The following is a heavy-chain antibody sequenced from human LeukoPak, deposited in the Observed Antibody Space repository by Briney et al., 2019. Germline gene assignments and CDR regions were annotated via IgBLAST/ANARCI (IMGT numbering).Heavy chain of an antibody. V-gene: IGHV4-59*02. CDR1: GSSVTNYY. D-gene: IGHD3-10*01. CDR3: ARTAKYYYGSETYYFFDY. J-gene: IGHJ4*02. Sequence: SETLSLTYTVSGSSVTNYYWTWIRQPPGKGLEWIGYIYYSGSTNYNPSLKSRVTISVDTSKNQFSLKLTSVTPADTAVYYCARTAKYYYGSETYYFFDYWGQGTLVTVSS. CDR2: IYYSGST.